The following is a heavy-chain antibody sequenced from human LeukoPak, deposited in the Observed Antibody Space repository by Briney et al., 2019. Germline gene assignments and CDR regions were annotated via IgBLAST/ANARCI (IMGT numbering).Heavy chain of an antibody. V-gene: IGHV4-59*01. CDR1: GGSISSGY. CDR2: IYYRGST. Sequence: PSETLSLTCTVSGGSISSGYWSWIRQPPGKGLEWIGYIYYRGSTNYSPSLKSRVTISVDTSKNQFSLKLSSVTAADTAVYYCARLSGYSSGHYYSDYWGQGTLVTVSS. J-gene: IGHJ4*02. CDR3: ARLSGYSSGHYYSDY. D-gene: IGHD3-22*01.